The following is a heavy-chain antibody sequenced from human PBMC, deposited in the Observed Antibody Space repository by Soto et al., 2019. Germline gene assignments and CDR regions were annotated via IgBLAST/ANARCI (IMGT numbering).Heavy chain of an antibody. V-gene: IGHV4-59*01. CDR2: ISYTGSP. D-gene: IGHD2-8*01. Sequence: ETLSLACAVSNVSLSSYCWSWVRQAPGKALEWIGHISYTGSPTYNPSLKSRGTISEDTTKKTVSLKLISVTVEDTAVYSCARSRCTRQPSDFWCRATVVTVSS. CDR3: ARSRCTRQPSDF. CDR1: NVSLSSYC. J-gene: IGHJ4*02.